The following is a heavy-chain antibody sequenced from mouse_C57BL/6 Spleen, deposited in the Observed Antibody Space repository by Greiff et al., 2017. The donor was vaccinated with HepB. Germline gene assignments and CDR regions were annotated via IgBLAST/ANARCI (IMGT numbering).Heavy chain of an antibody. CDR2: ISSGSSTI. Sequence: EVKLVESGGGLVKPGGSLKLSCAASGFTFCDYGMHWVRQAPEKGLEWVAYISSGSSTIYYADTVKGRFTISRDNAKNTLFLQMTSLRSEDTAMYYCARTYGSSWGYFDVWGTGTTVTVSS. CDR1: GFTFCDYG. J-gene: IGHJ1*03. CDR3: ARTYGSSWGYFDV. D-gene: IGHD1-1*01. V-gene: IGHV5-17*01.